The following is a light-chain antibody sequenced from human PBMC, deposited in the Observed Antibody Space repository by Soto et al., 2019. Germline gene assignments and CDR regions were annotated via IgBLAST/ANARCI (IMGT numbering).Light chain of an antibody. V-gene: IGKV3D-20*02. J-gene: IGKJ5*01. CDR3: QQRYNWPIT. Sequence: EVVLTQSPATLSLSPGERATLSCRASQSVSSTYLAWYQQQPGQAPRLLMSGTSNRATGTPDRFSGSGSGTDFTLTISSLEPEDFSVYYCQQRYNWPITFGQGTRLEIK. CDR2: GTS. CDR1: QSVSSTY.